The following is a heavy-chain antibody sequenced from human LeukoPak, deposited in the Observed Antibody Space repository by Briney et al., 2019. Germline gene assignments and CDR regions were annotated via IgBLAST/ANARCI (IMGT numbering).Heavy chain of an antibody. V-gene: IGHV3-48*03. Sequence: GGSLRLSCAASGFDFNIYEMIWVRQAPGKEPEWISYISSSGSLVCYADSVKGRFTVSRDNAQKSLFLQMNGLRVEDTAMYYCARDSLHNYGGTGYGYYFDYWGQGTPVTVSS. J-gene: IGHJ4*02. CDR3: ARDSLHNYGGTGYGYYFDY. D-gene: IGHD4/OR15-4a*01. CDR1: GFDFNIYE. CDR2: ISSSGSLV.